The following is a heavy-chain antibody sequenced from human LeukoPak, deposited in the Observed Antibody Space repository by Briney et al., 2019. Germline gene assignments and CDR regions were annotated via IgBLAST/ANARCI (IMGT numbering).Heavy chain of an antibody. Sequence: PGGPLRLSCAASRFTFSNYGMHWVRQAPGKGLEWVAFIRYDGSNKYYADSVKGRFTISRDNSKNTLYLQMNSLRAEDTAVYYCAKPLYCSSTSCYGSQFDYWGQGTLVTVSS. V-gene: IGHV3-30*02. CDR3: AKPLYCSSTSCYGSQFDY. CDR2: IRYDGSNK. J-gene: IGHJ4*02. D-gene: IGHD2-2*01. CDR1: RFTFSNYG.